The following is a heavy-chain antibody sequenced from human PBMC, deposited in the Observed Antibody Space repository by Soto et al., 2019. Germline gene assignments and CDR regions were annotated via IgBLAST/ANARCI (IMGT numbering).Heavy chain of an antibody. CDR1: GFTFSSYG. CDR2: ISYDGSNK. CDR3: AKTPAVTTKFGFDP. J-gene: IGHJ5*02. Sequence: GGSLRLSCAASGFTFSSYGMHWVRQAPGKGLEWVAVISYDGSNKYYADSVKGRFTISRDNSKNTLYLQMSSLRAEDTAVYYCAKTPAVTTKFGFDPWGQGTLVTVSS. V-gene: IGHV3-30*18. D-gene: IGHD4-17*01.